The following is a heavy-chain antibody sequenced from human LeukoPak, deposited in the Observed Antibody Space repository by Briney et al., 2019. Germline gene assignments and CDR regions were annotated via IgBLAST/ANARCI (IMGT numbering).Heavy chain of an antibody. CDR3: ARVHYDILTGYYTFDP. CDR2: INPNSGGT. Sequence: ASEKVSCKASGYTFTGYYMHWVRQAPGQGLEWMGWINPNSGGTNYAQKFQGRVTMTRDTSISTAYMELSRLRSDDTAVYYCARVHYDILTGYYTFDPWGQGTLVTVSS. CDR1: GYTFTGYY. J-gene: IGHJ5*02. D-gene: IGHD3-9*01. V-gene: IGHV1-2*02.